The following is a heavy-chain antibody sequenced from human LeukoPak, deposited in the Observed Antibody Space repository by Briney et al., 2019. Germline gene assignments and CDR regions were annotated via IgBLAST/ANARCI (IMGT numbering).Heavy chain of an antibody. D-gene: IGHD1-20*01. Sequence: PGGSLRLSCAASGLTFSSYSMNWVRQAPGKGLEWVSYISRSSSNIYYADSVKGRFTISRDNAKNFLYLQMNSLRDEDTAMYYCARDNFDAFDIWGQGTMVTVS. V-gene: IGHV3-48*02. CDR2: ISRSSSNI. CDR3: ARDNFDAFDI. CDR1: GLTFSSYS. J-gene: IGHJ3*02.